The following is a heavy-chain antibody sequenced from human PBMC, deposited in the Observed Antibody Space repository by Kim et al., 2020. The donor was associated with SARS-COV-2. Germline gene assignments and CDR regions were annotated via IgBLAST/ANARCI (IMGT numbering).Heavy chain of an antibody. V-gene: IGHV4-39*01. J-gene: IGHJ4*01. CDR2: IYYSGST. D-gene: IGHD2-15*01. CDR1: GGSISSSSFY. CDR3: ARGDRGNTGEQFDY. Sequence: SETLSLTCTVSGGSISSSSFYWGWIRQPPGKGLEWIGSIYYSGSTYYNPSLKSRVTISVDTSKNQFSLKLSSVTAADTAVYYCARGDRGNTGEQFDYWC.